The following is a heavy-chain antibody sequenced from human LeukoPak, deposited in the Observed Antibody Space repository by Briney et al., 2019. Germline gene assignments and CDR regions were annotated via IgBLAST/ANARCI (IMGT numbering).Heavy chain of an antibody. V-gene: IGHV3-23*01. CDR3: AKDLRSDGEAFDY. D-gene: IGHD3-10*01. CDR1: GFTFSSYA. J-gene: IGHJ4*02. Sequence: GGSLRLSCAASGFTFSSYAMSWVRQAPGKGLEWVSGISGSGGITHYADSVRGRFTISRDNSKNTLYLQMNSLRAEDTAVYYCAKDLRSDGEAFDYWGQGTLVTVSS. CDR2: ISGSGGIT.